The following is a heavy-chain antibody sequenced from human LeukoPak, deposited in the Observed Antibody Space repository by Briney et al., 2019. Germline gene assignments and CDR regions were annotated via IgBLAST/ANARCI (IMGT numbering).Heavy chain of an antibody. D-gene: IGHD3-10*01. J-gene: IGHJ4*02. CDR1: GYTFTSYD. CDR2: IIPILGIA. CDR3: ARVVRGSGTGYYFDY. Sequence: GASVKVSCKASGYTFTSYDINWVRQAPGQGLEWMGRIIPILGIANYAQKFQGRVTITADKSTSTAYMELSSLRSEDTAVYYCARVVRGSGTGYYFDYWGQGTLVTVSS. V-gene: IGHV1-69*04.